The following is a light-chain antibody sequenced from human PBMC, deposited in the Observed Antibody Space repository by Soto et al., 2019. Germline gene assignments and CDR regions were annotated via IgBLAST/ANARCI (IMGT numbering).Light chain of an antibody. J-gene: IGKJ5*01. CDR1: QGIGDT. CDR2: DVS. V-gene: IGKV3-15*01. CDR3: QQYNNWPFS. Sequence: EVLMTQSPATLSVSPGEGATLSCRASQGIGDTLAWYQHKPGQTPSLLIYDVSIRDTGVPARFSATGSETDFTLTISGLQSEDSEVYFCQQYNNWPFSFGQGTRLEIK.